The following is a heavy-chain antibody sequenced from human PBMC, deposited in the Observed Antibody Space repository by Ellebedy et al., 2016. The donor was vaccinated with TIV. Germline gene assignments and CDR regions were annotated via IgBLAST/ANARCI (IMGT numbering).Heavy chain of an antibody. D-gene: IGHD4/OR15-4a*01. V-gene: IGHV3-9*01. CDR1: GFTFDNYA. CDR3: SRAGSLWWNEEIDY. CDR2: ISRNSAGM. J-gene: IGHJ4*02. Sequence: GGSLRLXCTASGFTFDNYAMHWVRQIPGKGLEWVSHISRNSAGMGYEDSVKGRFTVSRDNAKKTLYLQMNSLRIEDTAFYYCSRAGSLWWNEEIDYWGQGTLVTVSS.